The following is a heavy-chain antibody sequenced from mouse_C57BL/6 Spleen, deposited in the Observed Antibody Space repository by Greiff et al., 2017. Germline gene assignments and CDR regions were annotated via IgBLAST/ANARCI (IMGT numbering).Heavy chain of an antibody. D-gene: IGHD2-4*01. Sequence: EVHLVESGGGLVQPGGSMKLSCAASGFTFSDAWMDWVRQSPEKGLEWVAEIRNKANNHATYYAESVQGRFTISRDDSKSRVYLQMNSLRAEDTCIYYCTRRRLRQVAWFAYWGQGTLVTVSA. CDR2: IRNKANNHAT. J-gene: IGHJ3*01. V-gene: IGHV6-6*01. CDR3: TRRRLRQVAWFAY. CDR1: GFTFSDAW.